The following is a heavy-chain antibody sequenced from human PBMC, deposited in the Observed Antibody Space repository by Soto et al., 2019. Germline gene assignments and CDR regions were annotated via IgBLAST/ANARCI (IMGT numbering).Heavy chain of an antibody. Sequence: ASVKVSCKASGYTFTSYGISWVRQAPGQGLEWMGWISAYNGNTNYAQKLQGRVTMTTDTSTSTAYMELRSLRSDDTAVYYCASGDHENYYDRSGYYHGYWGQGTRFTASS. V-gene: IGHV1-18*04. J-gene: IGHJ4*02. CDR2: ISAYNGNT. CDR1: GYTFTSYG. D-gene: IGHD3-22*01. CDR3: ASGDHENYYDRSGYYHGY.